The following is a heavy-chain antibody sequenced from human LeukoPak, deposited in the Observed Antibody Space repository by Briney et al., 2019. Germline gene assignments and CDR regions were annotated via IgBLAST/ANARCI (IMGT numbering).Heavy chain of an antibody. CDR3: AKDIWFTMVRGVTFDY. CDR1: GFTFSSYE. CDR2: ISWNSGTI. V-gene: IGHV3-9*01. J-gene: IGHJ4*02. Sequence: GGSLRLSCAASGFTFSSYEMNWVRQAPGKGLEWVSGISWNSGTIGYADSVKGRFTISRDNAKNSLYLQMNSLRAEDTALYYCAKDIWFTMVRGVTFDYWGQGTLVTVSS. D-gene: IGHD3-10*01.